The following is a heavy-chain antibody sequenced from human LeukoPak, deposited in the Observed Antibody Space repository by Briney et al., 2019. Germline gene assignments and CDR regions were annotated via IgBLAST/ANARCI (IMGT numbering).Heavy chain of an antibody. CDR1: GYTFTSYD. Sequence: ASVKVSCKASGYTFTSYDINWVRQATGQGLEWMGWMNPNSGNTGYAQKFQGRVTMTRNTSISTAYMELSSLRSEDMAVYYCARSLYDSSGYYYVVSYYYYGMDVWGQGTTVTVSS. CDR2: MNPNSGNT. CDR3: ARSLYDSSGYYYVVSYYYYGMDV. D-gene: IGHD3-22*01. J-gene: IGHJ6*02. V-gene: IGHV1-8*01.